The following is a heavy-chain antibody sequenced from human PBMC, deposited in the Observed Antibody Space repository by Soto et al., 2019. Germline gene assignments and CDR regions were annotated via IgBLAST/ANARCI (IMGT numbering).Heavy chain of an antibody. CDR2: IYYSGST. CDR3: ARDLGRPGYFDY. J-gene: IGHJ4*02. D-gene: IGHD1-26*01. CDR1: GGSVSSGSYY. Sequence: QVQLQESGPGLVKPSETLSLTCTVSGGSVSSGSYYWSWIRQPPGKGLEWIGYIYYSGSTNYNPSLKSRVTISVDTSKNQFSLKLSSVTAADTAVYYCARDLGRPGYFDYWGQGTLVTVSS. V-gene: IGHV4-61*01.